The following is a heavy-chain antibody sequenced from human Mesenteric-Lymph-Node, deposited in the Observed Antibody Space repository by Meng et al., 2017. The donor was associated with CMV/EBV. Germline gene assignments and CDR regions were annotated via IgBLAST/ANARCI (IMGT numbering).Heavy chain of an antibody. CDR2: ISSSSSTI. V-gene: IGHV3-48*04. J-gene: IGHJ6*02. Sequence: GESLKISCAASGFSFRSYTMNWVRQAPGKGLEWVSYISSSSSTIYYADSVKGRFTISRDNAKNSLYLQMNSLRAEDTAVYYCARADYGFWSGYFTSPYYYGMDVWGQGTTVTVSS. D-gene: IGHD3-3*01. CDR1: GFSFRSYT. CDR3: ARADYGFWSGYFTSPYYYGMDV.